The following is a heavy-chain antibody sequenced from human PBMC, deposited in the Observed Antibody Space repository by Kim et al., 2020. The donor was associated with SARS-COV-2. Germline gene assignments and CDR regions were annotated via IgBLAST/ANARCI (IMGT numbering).Heavy chain of an antibody. CDR1: GFTFSSYA. CDR3: AKDLMCSGGSCYSVGWFDP. D-gene: IGHD2-15*01. J-gene: IGHJ5*02. V-gene: IGHV3-23*01. CDR2: ISGSGGST. Sequence: GGSLRLSCAASGFTFSSYAMSWVRQAPGKGLEWVSAISGSGGSTYYADSVKGRFTISRDNSKNTLYLQMNSLRAEDTAVYYCAKDLMCSGGSCYSVGWFDPWGQGTLVTVSS.